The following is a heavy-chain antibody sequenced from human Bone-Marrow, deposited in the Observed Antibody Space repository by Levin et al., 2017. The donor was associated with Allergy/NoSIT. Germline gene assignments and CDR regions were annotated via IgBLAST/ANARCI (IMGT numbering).Heavy chain of an antibody. CDR1: GSTPTDLS. CDR3: ATDRDDDILTGYFSSRRDAFDI. J-gene: IGHJ3*02. CDR2: FDPEDAET. V-gene: IGHV1-24*01. Sequence: GESLKISCKVSGSTPTDLSIHWVRQAPGKGLEWLGGFDPEDAETTYAQKFQGRATMTEDTSTDTAYLELSSLRSEDTAVYYCATDRDDDILTGYFSSRRDAFDIWGQGTLVTVSS. D-gene: IGHD3-9*01.